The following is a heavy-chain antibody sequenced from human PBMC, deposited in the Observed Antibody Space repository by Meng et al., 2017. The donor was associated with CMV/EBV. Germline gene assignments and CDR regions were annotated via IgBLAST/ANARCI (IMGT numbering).Heavy chain of an antibody. J-gene: IGHJ6*02. CDR3: ARGDVPAPPFPYYYGIDV. CDR1: GFTFSSYW. Sequence: GESLKISCAASGFTFSSYWMSWVRQAPGKGLEWVANIKQDGSEKYYVDSVKGRFTISRDNAKNSLYLQMNSLRAEDTAVYYCARGDVPAPPFPYYYGIDVWGQGTTVTVSS. V-gene: IGHV3-7*01. CDR2: IKQDGSEK. D-gene: IGHD2-2*01.